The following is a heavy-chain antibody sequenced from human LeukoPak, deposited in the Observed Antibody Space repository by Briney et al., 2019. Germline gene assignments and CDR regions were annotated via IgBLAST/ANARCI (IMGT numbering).Heavy chain of an antibody. CDR2: ICCRGGRT. CDR3: AKAGDAWGFNSPLGGRFDY. D-gene: IGHD3-10*01. Sequence: PGGSLTLSCAASGFTLSSYRMRCPPQATERGLEWVSNICCRGGRTYYTESVKGRFTISRDNSKNTLYLQMNSLRTEETAVYYSAKAGDAWGFNSPLGGRFDYWGQGTLVTVSS. V-gene: IGHV3-23*01. CDR1: GFTLSSYR. J-gene: IGHJ4*02.